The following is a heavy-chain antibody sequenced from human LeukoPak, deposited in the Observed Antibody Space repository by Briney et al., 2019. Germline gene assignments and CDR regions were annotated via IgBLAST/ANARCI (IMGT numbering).Heavy chain of an antibody. CDR2: MNPNSGNT. CDR1: GYTFTSYD. J-gene: IGHJ5*02. V-gene: IGHV1-8*01. Sequence: GASVKVSCKASGYTFTSYDINWVRQATGQGLEWMGWMNPNSGNTGYAQKFQGRVTMTRNTSISTAYMEVSSLRSEGTAVYYCARGQFTLGVPAATSIELGHWFDPWGQGTLVSVSS. D-gene: IGHD2-2*01. CDR3: ARGQFTLGVPAATSIELGHWFDP.